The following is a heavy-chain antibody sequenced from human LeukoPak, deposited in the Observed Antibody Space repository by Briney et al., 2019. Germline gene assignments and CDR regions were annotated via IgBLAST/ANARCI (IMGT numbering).Heavy chain of an antibody. D-gene: IGHD6-13*01. CDR3: ARYAADGRTLEY. J-gene: IGHJ4*02. V-gene: IGHV3-21*01. CDR2: VSSSSSYI. CDR1: GFTFSSYS. Sequence: GGSLRLSCAASGFTFSSYSMNWVRQAPGKGLEWVSSVSSSSSYIYYADSVKGRFTISRDNAKNSLYLQMNSLRAEDTAVYYCARYAADGRTLEYWGQGTLVTVSS.